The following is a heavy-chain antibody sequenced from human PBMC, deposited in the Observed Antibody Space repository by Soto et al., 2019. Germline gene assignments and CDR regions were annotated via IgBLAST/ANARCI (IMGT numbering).Heavy chain of an antibody. J-gene: IGHJ6*02. Sequence: ASVKVSCKVSGYTLTELSMHWVRQAPGKGLEWMGGFDPEDGETIYAQKFQGRVTMTEDTSTDTAYMELSSLRSEDTAVYYCATVGIAVAGQGYYYYGMDVWGQGTTVTVSS. CDR3: ATVGIAVAGQGYYYYGMDV. CDR1: GYTLTELS. D-gene: IGHD6-19*01. V-gene: IGHV1-24*01. CDR2: FDPEDGET.